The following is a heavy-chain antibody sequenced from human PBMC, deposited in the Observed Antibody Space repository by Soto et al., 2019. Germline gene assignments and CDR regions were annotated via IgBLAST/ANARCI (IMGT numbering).Heavy chain of an antibody. Sequence: SQTLSLTCVISGDSVSSNTASWNWIRQSPSRGLEWLGRTYIRSKWYNDYAVSVKSRIIINPDTSNNQFSLQLNSVTPEDTAVYFCAKGDNLGPKTGYAFDPWGQGIMVTVSS. CDR1: GDSVSSNTAS. CDR3: AKGDNLGPKTGYAFDP. J-gene: IGHJ5*02. D-gene: IGHD5-12*01. V-gene: IGHV6-1*01. CDR2: TYIRSKWYN.